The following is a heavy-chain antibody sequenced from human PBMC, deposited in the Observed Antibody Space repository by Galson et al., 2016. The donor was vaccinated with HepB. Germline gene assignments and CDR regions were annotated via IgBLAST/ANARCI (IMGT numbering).Heavy chain of an antibody. J-gene: IGHJ4*02. Sequence: CAISGDSVSSNSAVWNWIRQSPSRGLEWLGRTFYKSKWYNDYAVSVKSRITVNADTSKNQFSLHLNSVTPDDTAVYYCTRGFEYSSGWYYFDYWGQGTPVTVSS. CDR3: TRGFEYSSGWYYFDY. D-gene: IGHD6-19*01. V-gene: IGHV6-1*01. CDR2: TFYKSKWYN. CDR1: GDSVSSNSAV.